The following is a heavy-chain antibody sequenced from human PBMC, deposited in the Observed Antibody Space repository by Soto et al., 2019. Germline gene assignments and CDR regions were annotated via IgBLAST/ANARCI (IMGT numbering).Heavy chain of an antibody. CDR1: GFSLSTSGVG. V-gene: IGHV2-5*02. CDR3: AHRGYYYDSSGYYSAAEYFRH. J-gene: IGHJ1*01. Sequence: TLVNPTQTLTLTCTFSGFSLSTSGVGVGWIRQPPGKALEWLALIYWDDDKRYSPSLKSRLTITKDTSKNQVVLTMTNMDPVDTATYYCAHRGYYYDSSGYYSAAEYFRHWGQGTLVTVSS. D-gene: IGHD3-22*01. CDR2: IYWDDDK.